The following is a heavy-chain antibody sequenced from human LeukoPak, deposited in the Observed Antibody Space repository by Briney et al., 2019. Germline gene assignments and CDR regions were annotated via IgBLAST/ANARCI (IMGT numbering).Heavy chain of an antibody. J-gene: IGHJ6*02. CDR3: ARSYGAFEGATYYCYGMDV. D-gene: IGHD3-10*01. CDR2: INTNTGNP. V-gene: IGHV7-4-1*02. Sequence: ASVKVSCKASGYTFTNYGLSWVRQAPGQGLEWMGWINTNTGNPKSAQGFTERFVFSLDASVSTAYLQISSLKAADTAVYYCARSYGAFEGATYYCYGMDVWGQGTTVTVSS. CDR1: GYTFTNYG.